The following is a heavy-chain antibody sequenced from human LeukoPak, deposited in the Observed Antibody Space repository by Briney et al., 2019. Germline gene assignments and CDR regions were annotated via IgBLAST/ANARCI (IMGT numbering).Heavy chain of an antibody. CDR2: ITSSGTTI. CDR3: ARTTETYYIDY. J-gene: IGHJ4*02. Sequence: GGSLRLSCAASGFTFSSYEMNWVRQAPGKGLEWLSYITSSGTTIYYADSVRGRFVISGDNAKNSVYLQMNSLRDEDTAVYYCARTTETYYIDYWGQGTLVTVSS. D-gene: IGHD4-17*01. V-gene: IGHV3-48*03. CDR1: GFTFSSYE.